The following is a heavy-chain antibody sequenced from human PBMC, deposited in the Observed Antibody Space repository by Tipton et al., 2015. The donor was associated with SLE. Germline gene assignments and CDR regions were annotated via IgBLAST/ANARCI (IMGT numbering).Heavy chain of an antibody. CDR3: ARVRITMVRGVYYYMDV. J-gene: IGHJ6*03. D-gene: IGHD3-10*01. CDR1: GGSISSGGYY. Sequence: TLSLTCTVSGGSISSGGYYWSWIRQHPGKGLEWIGYIYYSGSTYYNPSLKRRVTISVDTSKNQFSLKLSSVTAADTAVYYCARVRITMVRGVYYYMDVWGKGTTVTVSS. V-gene: IGHV4-31*03. CDR2: IYYSGST.